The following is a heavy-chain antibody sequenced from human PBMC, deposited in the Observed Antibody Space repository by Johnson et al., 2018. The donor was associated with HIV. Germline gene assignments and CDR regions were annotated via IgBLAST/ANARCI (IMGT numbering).Heavy chain of an antibody. CDR3: ARDQAGTTDDAFDI. D-gene: IGHD1-7*01. J-gene: IGHJ3*02. CDR1: GFTFSSYG. V-gene: IGHV3-30*03. Sequence: QEQLVESGGGVVQPGRSLRLSCAASGFTFSSYGMHWVRQAPGKGLEWVAVISYDGSNKYYADSVKGRFTISRDNSKNTLYLQMNSLRAEDTAVYYCARDQAGTTDDAFDIWGQGTMVTVSS. CDR2: ISYDGSNK.